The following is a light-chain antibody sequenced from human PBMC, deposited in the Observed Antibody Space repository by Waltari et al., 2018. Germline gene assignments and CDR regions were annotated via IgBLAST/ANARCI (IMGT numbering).Light chain of an antibody. CDR1: QSVSSN. V-gene: IGKV3-15*01. J-gene: IGKJ4*01. CDR3: QQYNNWPPLT. CDR2: GAS. Sequence: RASQSVSSNLAWYQQKPGQAPRLLIYGASTKATGIPARFSGSGSGTEFTLTISSLQSEDFAVYYCQQYNNWPPLTFGGGTKVEIK.